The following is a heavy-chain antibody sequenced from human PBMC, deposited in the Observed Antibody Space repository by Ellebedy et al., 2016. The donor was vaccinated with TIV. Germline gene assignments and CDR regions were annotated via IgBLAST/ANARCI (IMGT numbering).Heavy chain of an antibody. CDR2: IWFDGSKK. J-gene: IGHJ4*02. V-gene: IGHV3-33*01. D-gene: IGHD5-24*01. CDR3: ARDFLRRWLPLPGY. CDR1: GFTLSSFG. Sequence: GESLKISWAATGFTLSSFGMSWVRQAPVKGLEWVAVIWFDGSKKYYADSVKGRFTISRDNSKNTLFLQLDSLRAEDTGVYYCARDFLRRWLPLPGYWGLGTLVTVSS.